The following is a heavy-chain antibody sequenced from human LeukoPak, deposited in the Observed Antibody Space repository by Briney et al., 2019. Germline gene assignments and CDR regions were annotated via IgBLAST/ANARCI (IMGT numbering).Heavy chain of an antibody. J-gene: IGHJ4*02. Sequence: ASVKVSCKASGYTFTSYGFTWVRQAPGQGLEWMGWISAYNGNTDYAQKLQGRVTMTTDTPTSTAYMELRSLRSDDTAVYFCARAYYHDTSSYQGFDFWGQGTLVTVSS. CDR1: GYTFTSYG. D-gene: IGHD3-22*01. CDR2: ISAYNGNT. V-gene: IGHV1-18*01. CDR3: ARAYYHDTSSYQGFDF.